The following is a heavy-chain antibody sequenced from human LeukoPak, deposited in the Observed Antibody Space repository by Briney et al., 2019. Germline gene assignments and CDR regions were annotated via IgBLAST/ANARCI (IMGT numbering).Heavy chain of an antibody. Sequence: GGSLRLSCAASGFIFSDYVMSWLRQAPGKGLEWVSSISVSGDKTYYADIVKGRFTISRDNFKSTLYLQMISLRAEDAAVYYCAKGPGSRRYLYWGQGTLVTVSS. J-gene: IGHJ4*02. CDR2: ISVSGDKT. CDR1: GFIFSDYV. V-gene: IGHV3-23*01. CDR3: AKGPGSRRYLY. D-gene: IGHD6-25*01.